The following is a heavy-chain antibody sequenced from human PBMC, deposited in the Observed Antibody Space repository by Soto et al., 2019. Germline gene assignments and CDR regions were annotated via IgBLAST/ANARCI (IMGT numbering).Heavy chain of an antibody. CDR2: IIPIFGTA. V-gene: IGHV1-69*01. CDR3: AREGRYCSGGSCKKGIDY. CDR1: GGTFSSYA. Sequence: QVQLVQSGAEVKKPGSSVKVSCKASGGTFSSYAISWVRQAPGQGLEWMGGIIPIFGTANYAQKFQGRVTITADESTSTAYMELSSLRSEDTAVYYCAREGRYCSGGSCKKGIDYRGQGTLVTVSS. D-gene: IGHD2-15*01. J-gene: IGHJ4*02.